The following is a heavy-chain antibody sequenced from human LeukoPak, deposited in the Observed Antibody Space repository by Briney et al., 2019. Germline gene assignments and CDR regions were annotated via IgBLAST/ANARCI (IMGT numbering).Heavy chain of an antibody. V-gene: IGHV3-7*01. J-gene: IGHJ4*02. CDR1: GFTFSSYW. Sequence: GGSLRLSCAASGFTFSSYWMSWVRQAPGKGLEWVANIKQDGSENYYVDSARGRFTISRDNAKNSLYLQMNSLTAEDTAVYYCATDLGSSRPNFWGQGILVTVSS. CDR2: IKQDGSEN. CDR3: ATDLGSSRPNF. D-gene: IGHD6-13*01.